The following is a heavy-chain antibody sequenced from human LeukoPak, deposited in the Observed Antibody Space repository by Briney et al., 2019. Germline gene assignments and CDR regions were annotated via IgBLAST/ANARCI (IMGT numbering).Heavy chain of an antibody. V-gene: IGHV3-74*01. CDR2: VIRDGSFT. J-gene: IGHJ4*02. CDR3: VRDGDDFNFDY. Sequence: GGSLRLSCAASGFTFSSYWVSWVRQAPGKGLEWVSRVIRDGSFTNYADSVKGRFTISRDNAKNTLYLQMSSLRAEDTAVYFCVRDGDDFNFDYWGQGSLVTVSS. CDR1: GFTFSSYW. D-gene: IGHD5-24*01.